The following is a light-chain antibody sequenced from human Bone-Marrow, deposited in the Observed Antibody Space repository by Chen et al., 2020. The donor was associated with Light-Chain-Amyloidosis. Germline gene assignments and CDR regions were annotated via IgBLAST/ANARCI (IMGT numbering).Light chain of an antibody. CDR2: RDT. V-gene: IGLV3-25*03. CDR3: QSADSSGTYEVI. CDR1: DLPTKY. Sequence: SYELTRLPSVSVSPGQTARITCSGDDLPTKYAYWYQQKPGQAPVLVIHRDTERPSGISERFSGSSSGTTATLTISGVQAEDEADYHCQSADSSGTYEVIFGGGTKLTVL. J-gene: IGLJ2*01.